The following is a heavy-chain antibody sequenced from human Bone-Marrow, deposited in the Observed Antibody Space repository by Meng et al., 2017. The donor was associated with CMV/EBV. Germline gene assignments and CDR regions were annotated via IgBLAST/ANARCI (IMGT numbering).Heavy chain of an antibody. V-gene: IGHV1-69*06. CDR3: ASPTTLLNPHADY. CDR1: GDTFSDYA. CDR2: IIPIIPTT. J-gene: IGHJ4*02. Sequence: SVKVSCKASGDTFSDYAISWVRQAPGQGLEWMGGIIPIIPTTNYAQKFQGRLTITADRSTGTAYMELSSVTAADTAVYYCASPTTLLNPHADYWGQGTLVTVSS. D-gene: IGHD1-14*01.